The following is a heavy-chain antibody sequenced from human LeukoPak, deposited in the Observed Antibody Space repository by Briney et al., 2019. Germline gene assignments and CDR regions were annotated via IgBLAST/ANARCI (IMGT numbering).Heavy chain of an antibody. CDR3: AKDRGDTAMYGRRNYHYYYGMDV. V-gene: IGHV3-9*01. Sequence: TGGSLRLSCAASGFTFDDYAMHWVRQAPGKGLEWVSGISWNSGSIGYADSVKGRFTISRDNAKNSLYLQMNSLRAEDTALYYCAKDRGDTAMYGRRNYHYYYGMDVWGQGTTVTVSS. J-gene: IGHJ6*02. CDR2: ISWNSGSI. CDR1: GFTFDDYA. D-gene: IGHD5-18*01.